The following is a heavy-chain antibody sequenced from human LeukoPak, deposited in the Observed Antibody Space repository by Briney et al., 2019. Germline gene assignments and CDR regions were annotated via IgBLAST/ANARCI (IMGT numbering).Heavy chain of an antibody. Sequence: ASVKVSCKASGYTFTGYYMHWVRQAPGQGLEWMGRINPNSGGTNYAQKFQGRVTMTRDTSISTAYMELSRLRSDDTAVYYCASLPLGGDLPDYWGQGTLDTVSS. CDR3: ASLPLGGDLPDY. J-gene: IGHJ4*02. CDR2: INPNSGGT. CDR1: GYTFTGYY. D-gene: IGHD3-16*01. V-gene: IGHV1-2*06.